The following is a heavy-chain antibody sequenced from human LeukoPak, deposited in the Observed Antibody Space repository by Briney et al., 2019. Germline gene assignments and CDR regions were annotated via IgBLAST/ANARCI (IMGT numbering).Heavy chain of an antibody. D-gene: IGHD6-19*01. CDR1: GGSISSYY. Sequence: PSETLSLTCTVSGGSISSYYWSWIRQPPGKGLEWIGYIYYSGSTNYNPSLKSRVTISVDTSKNQFSLKLSSVTAADTAVYYCARQASTYSSGWFYYFDYWGQGTLVTVSS. J-gene: IGHJ4*02. CDR3: ARQASTYSSGWFYYFDY. V-gene: IGHV4-59*08. CDR2: IYYSGST.